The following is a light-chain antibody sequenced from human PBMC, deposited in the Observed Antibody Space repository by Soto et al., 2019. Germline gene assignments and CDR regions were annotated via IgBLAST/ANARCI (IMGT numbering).Light chain of an antibody. CDR1: QSVSSSY. CDR2: GAS. J-gene: IGKJ1*01. V-gene: IGKV3-20*01. CDR3: HQYGSSART. Sequence: EIVLTQSPGTLSLSPGERTTLSCRASQSVSSSYLARYQQKPGQAPRLLIYGASNRAPGIPDRVSGSGSGTDFTLTISRLEPEGFAVYYCHQYGSSARTFGQGTKGEMK.